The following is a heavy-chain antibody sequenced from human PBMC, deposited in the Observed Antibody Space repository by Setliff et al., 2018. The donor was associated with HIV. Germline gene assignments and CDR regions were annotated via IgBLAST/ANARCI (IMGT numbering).Heavy chain of an antibody. V-gene: IGHV3-7*03. J-gene: IGHJ6*03. D-gene: IGHD5-18*01. CDR2: IKQDGSEK. Sequence: GGSLRLSCAASGFTFSSYWMSWVRQAPGKGLEWVANIKQDGSEKYYVGSVKGRFTISRDNAKNSLYLQMNSLRAEDTAVYYCARENTQLTVDTAMVRWDLGAPTVYYYYMDVWGKGTTVTVSS. CDR1: GFTFSSYW. CDR3: ARENTQLTVDTAMVRWDLGAPTVYYYYMDV.